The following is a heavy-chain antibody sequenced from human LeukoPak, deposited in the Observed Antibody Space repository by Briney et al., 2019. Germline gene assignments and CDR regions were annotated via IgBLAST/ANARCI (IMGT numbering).Heavy chain of an antibody. J-gene: IGHJ4*02. CDR2: INHSGST. CDR3: ARGEGRVYYYGSGSFPLYFDY. V-gene: IGHV4-34*01. CDR1: GGSISGYY. D-gene: IGHD3-10*01. Sequence: PSETLSLTCTVSGGSISGYYWSWIRQPPGKGLEWIGEINHSGSTNYNPSLKSRVTISVDTSKNQFSLKLSSVTAADTAVYYCARGEGRVYYYGSGSFPLYFDYWGQGTLVTVSS.